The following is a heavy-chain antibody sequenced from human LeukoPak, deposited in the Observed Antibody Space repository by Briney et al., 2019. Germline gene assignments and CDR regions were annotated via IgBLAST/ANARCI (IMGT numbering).Heavy chain of an antibody. CDR2: MNPNSGNT. Sequence: ASVKVSCKASGYTFTTYEIHWVRQATGKGLEWMGWMNPNSGNTGYVQNFRGRVTITRTTSINTAYMELSSLRSEDTAVYYCARGASRSFDYWGQGTLVTVSS. J-gene: IGHJ4*02. CDR3: ARGASRSFDY. V-gene: IGHV1-8*03. CDR1: GYTFTTYE.